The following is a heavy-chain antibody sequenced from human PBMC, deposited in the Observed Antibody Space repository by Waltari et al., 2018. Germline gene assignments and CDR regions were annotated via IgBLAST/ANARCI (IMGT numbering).Heavy chain of an antibody. CDR3: ARATYYYDNSGRGAFDI. CDR1: GFSFTGYW. J-gene: IGHJ3*02. Sequence: EGQLVESGGGFVQPGGSLRLSCEASGFSFTGYWMSWVRQAPGKGRGWVANKKQDGSEKNYVDSVKGRFTVSRDNAKKSLFLEMNSLRGEDTAVYYCARATYYYDNSGRGAFDIWGQGTRVTVSS. D-gene: IGHD3-22*01. CDR2: KKQDGSEK. V-gene: IGHV3-7*01.